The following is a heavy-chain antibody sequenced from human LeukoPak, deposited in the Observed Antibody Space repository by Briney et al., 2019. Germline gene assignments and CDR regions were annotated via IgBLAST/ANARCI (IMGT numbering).Heavy chain of an antibody. Sequence: GGSLKISCKGSGYSFTSYWIGWVRQMPGKGLEWMGIIYPGDSDTRYSPSFQGQVTISADKSIGTAYLQWSSLKASDTAMYYCARQRSSSWYDNDYWGQGTLVTVSS. CDR1: GYSFTSYW. J-gene: IGHJ4*02. D-gene: IGHD6-13*01. CDR2: IYPGDSDT. CDR3: ARQRSSSWYDNDY. V-gene: IGHV5-51*01.